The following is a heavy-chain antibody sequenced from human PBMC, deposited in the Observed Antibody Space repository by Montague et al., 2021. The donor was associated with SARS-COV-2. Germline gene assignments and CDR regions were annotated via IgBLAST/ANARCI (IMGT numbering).Heavy chain of an antibody. J-gene: IGHJ3*02. CDR1: GGSITRNYY. D-gene: IGHD3-10*01. Sequence: SETLSLTRTVSGGSITRNYYWGWIRQPPGKGLEWVGNIYYSGTTFINPSRQSRVTISVDASKNQFSLNLTSVTAADTAVYYCARPLVRGVPKAFDIWGQGALVIVSS. CDR2: IYYSGTT. V-gene: IGHV4-39*01. CDR3: ARPLVRGVPKAFDI.